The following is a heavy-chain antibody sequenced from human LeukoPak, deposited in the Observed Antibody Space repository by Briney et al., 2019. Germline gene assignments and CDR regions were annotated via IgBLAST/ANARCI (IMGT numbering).Heavy chain of an antibody. J-gene: IGHJ4*02. CDR3: AREGRRAVITFGGVCY. CDR2: IKQDGSEK. CDR1: GFTFSSYW. D-gene: IGHD3-16*01. V-gene: IGHV3-7*03. Sequence: PGGSLRLSCAASGFTFSSYWMSWVRQAPGKGLEWVANIKQDGSEKYYVDSVKGRFTISRDNAKNSPYLQMNSLRAEDTAVYYCAREGRRAVITFGGVCYWGQGTLVTVSS.